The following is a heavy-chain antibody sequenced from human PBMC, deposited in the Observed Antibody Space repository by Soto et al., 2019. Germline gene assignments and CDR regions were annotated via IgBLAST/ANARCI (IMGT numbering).Heavy chain of an antibody. Sequence: GGSLRLSCAASGFTFSSYSMNWVRQAPGKGLEWVSSISSSSSYIYYADSVKGRFTISRDNAKNSLYLQMNSLRAEDTAVYYCARGEVNYGDYVELDYWGQGTLVTVSS. D-gene: IGHD4-17*01. CDR1: GFTFSSYS. CDR2: ISSSSSYI. V-gene: IGHV3-21*01. J-gene: IGHJ4*02. CDR3: ARGEVNYGDYVELDY.